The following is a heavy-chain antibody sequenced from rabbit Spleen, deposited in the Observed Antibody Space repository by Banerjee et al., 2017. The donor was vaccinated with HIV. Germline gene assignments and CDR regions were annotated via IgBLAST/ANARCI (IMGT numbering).Heavy chain of an antibody. CDR3: VRDQAGYAGYGTWYFNL. Sequence: QEQLVESGGGLVQPGGSLKLSCKASGFDFSSYGVSWVRQAPGKGLEWIGYIDPIFGSTYYASWVNGRFTISRHNAQNTLYLQLNSLTAADTATYFCVRDQAGYAGYGTWYFNLWGPGTLVTVS. J-gene: IGHJ4*01. D-gene: IGHD7-1*01. CDR2: IDPIFGST. CDR1: GFDFSSYG. V-gene: IGHV1S47*01.